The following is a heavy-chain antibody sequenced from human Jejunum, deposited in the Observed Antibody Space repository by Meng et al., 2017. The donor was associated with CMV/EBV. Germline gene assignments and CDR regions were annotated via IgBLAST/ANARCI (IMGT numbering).Heavy chain of an antibody. CDR3: ARGPGSSTRDGFDY. Sequence: HRHDSAPVLVKAPDPLSPHCSSSGGFVQKYMWSSIRQSAGKGLWWVGRFYSSHTYNYPHSLASRVTMSLDTSKNQFSLNLRAVTAADTATYYCARGPGSSTRDGFDYWGLGTLVTVSS. J-gene: IGHJ4*02. V-gene: IGHV4-4*07. CDR2: FYSSHTY. CDR1: GGFVQKYM. D-gene: IGHD5/OR15-5a*01.